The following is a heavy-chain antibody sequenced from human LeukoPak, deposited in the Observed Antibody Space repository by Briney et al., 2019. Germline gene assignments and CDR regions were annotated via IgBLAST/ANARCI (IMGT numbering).Heavy chain of an antibody. D-gene: IGHD3-22*01. Sequence: PQETLSLTCTVSGGSISSYYWSWIRQPPGKGLEWIGYIYYSGSTNYNPSLKSRVTISVDTFKNQFSLKLSSVTAADTAVYYCARYYDSSGYSDINDAFDIWGQGTMVTLSS. V-gene: IGHV4-59*01. J-gene: IGHJ3*02. CDR3: ARYYDSSGYSDINDAFDI. CDR2: IYYSGST. CDR1: GGSISSYY.